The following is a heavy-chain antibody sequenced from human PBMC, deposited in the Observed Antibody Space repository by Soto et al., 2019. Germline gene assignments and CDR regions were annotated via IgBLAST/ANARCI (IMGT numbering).Heavy chain of an antibody. CDR3: ARWVGDSSGYYYREVYFDY. V-gene: IGHV1-69*13. D-gene: IGHD3-22*01. CDR2: IIPIFGTA. Sequence: ASVKVSCKASGGTFSSYAISWVRQAPGQGLEWMGGIIPIFGTANYAQKFQGRVTITADESTSTAYMELSSLRSEDTAVYYCARWVGDSSGYYYREVYFDYWGQGTLVTVSS. J-gene: IGHJ4*02. CDR1: GGTFSSYA.